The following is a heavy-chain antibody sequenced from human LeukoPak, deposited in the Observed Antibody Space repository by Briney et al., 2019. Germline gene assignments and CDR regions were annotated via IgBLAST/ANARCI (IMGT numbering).Heavy chain of an antibody. CDR1: GGSISSGRYY. V-gene: IGHV4-61*02. Sequence: SETVSHTCTVSGGSISSGRYYWRWIRQPAGKGLEWIGRIYTSGSANYNPSLKSRVTISVDTSKNQFSLKLSSVTAAETALYYCARARRGAVDIWGQGTMVTVSS. CDR3: ARARRGAVDI. CDR2: IYTSGSA. J-gene: IGHJ3*02. D-gene: IGHD3-10*01.